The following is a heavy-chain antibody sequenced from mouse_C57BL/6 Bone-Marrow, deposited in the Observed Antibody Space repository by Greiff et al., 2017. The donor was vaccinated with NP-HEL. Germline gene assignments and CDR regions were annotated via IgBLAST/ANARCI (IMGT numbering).Heavy chain of an antibody. J-gene: IGHJ4*01. CDR1: GFSLTSYG. D-gene: IGHD2-3*01. CDR2: IWSGGST. CDR3: AGDGYYPYAMDY. Sequence: VKVVESGPGLVQPSQSLSITCTVSGFSLTSYGVHWVRQSPGKGLEWLGVIWSGGSTDYNAAFISRLSISKDNSKSQVFFKMNSLQADDTAIYYCAGDGYYPYAMDYWGQGTSVTVSS. V-gene: IGHV2-2*01.